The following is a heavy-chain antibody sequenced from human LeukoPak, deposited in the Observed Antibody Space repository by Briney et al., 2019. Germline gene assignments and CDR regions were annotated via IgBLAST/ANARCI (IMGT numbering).Heavy chain of an antibody. CDR1: GFTLSNYW. D-gene: IGHD1-14*01. CDR2: ISPTGSTT. V-gene: IGHV3-74*01. Sequence: GGSLRLSCAASGFTLSNYWMHWARQLPGKGLVWVSRISPTGSTTSYADSVKGRFTVSRDNAKNTLYLQVNNLRAEDTAVYYCARGPNSNRSGLDFWGQGTLLTVSS. CDR3: ARGPNSNRSGLDF. J-gene: IGHJ4*02.